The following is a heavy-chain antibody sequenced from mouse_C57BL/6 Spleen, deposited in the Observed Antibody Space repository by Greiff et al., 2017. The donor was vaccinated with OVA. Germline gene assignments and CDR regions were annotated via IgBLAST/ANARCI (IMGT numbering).Heavy chain of an antibody. CDR3: ARREIYFQIYYAMDY. V-gene: IGHV1-26*01. CDR1: GYTFTDYY. J-gene: IGHJ4*01. CDR2: INPNNGGT. Sequence: EVQLQQSGPELVKPGASVKISCKASGYTFTDYYMNWVKQSHGKSLEWIGDINPNNGGTSYNQKFKGKATLTVDKSYSTAYMELRSLTSEDSAVYYCARREIYFQIYYAMDYWGQGTSVTVSS. D-gene: IGHD1-1*01.